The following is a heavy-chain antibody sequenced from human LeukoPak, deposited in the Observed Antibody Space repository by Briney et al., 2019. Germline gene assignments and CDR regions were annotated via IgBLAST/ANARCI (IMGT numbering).Heavy chain of an antibody. D-gene: IGHD7-27*01. CDR3: ARENWVFDY. Sequence: PSETLSLTCVVSGYSISSGYHWGWIRQPPGEGLEWIGSVYRSGSTYYNPSLKSRVTISVGTSKNQISLKVRSVTAADTAVYYCARENWVFDYWGQGILVTVSS. CDR1: GYSISSGYH. J-gene: IGHJ4*02. V-gene: IGHV4-38-2*02. CDR2: VYRSGST.